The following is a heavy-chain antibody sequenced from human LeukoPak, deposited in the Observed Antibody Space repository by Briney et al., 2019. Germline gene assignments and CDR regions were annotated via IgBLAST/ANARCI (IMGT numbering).Heavy chain of an antibody. V-gene: IGHV4-31*03. CDR3: ARVVEDYYGSGSYYNPPDY. Sequence: SETLSLTCTVSGGSISSGGYYWSWIRQHPGKGLEWIGYIYYSGSTYYNPSLKSRVTISVDTSKNQFSLKLSSVTAADTAVYYCARVVEDYYGSGSYYNPPDYWGQGTLVTVSS. J-gene: IGHJ4*02. CDR2: IYYSGST. CDR1: GGSISSGGYY. D-gene: IGHD3-10*01.